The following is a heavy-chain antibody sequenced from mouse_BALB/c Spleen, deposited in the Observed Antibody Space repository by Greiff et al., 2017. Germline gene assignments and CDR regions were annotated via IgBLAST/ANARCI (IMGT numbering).Heavy chain of an antibody. D-gene: IGHD1-2*01. V-gene: IGHV1-87*01. Sequence: QVQLQQSGAELARPGASVKLSCKASGYTFTSYWMQWVKQRPGQGLEWIGAIYPGDGDTRYTQKFKGKATLTADKSSSTAYMQLSSLASEDSAVYYCARGFITTAKGDAMDYWGQGTSVTVSS. CDR3: ARGFITTAKGDAMDY. CDR2: IYPGDGDT. CDR1: GYTFTSYW. J-gene: IGHJ4*01.